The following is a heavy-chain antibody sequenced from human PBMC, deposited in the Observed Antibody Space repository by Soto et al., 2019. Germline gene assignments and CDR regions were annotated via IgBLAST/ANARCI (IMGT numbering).Heavy chain of an antibody. Sequence: GGSLRLSCAASGFTFSSYAMSWVRQAPGKGLEWVSAISGSGGSTYYADSVKGRFTTSRDNSKNTLYLQMNSLRAEDTAVYYCAKTSWGGYSSLYYFDYWGQGTLVTVSS. V-gene: IGHV3-23*01. J-gene: IGHJ4*02. CDR1: GFTFSSYA. CDR3: AKTSWGGYSSLYYFDY. CDR2: ISGSGGST. D-gene: IGHD6-13*01.